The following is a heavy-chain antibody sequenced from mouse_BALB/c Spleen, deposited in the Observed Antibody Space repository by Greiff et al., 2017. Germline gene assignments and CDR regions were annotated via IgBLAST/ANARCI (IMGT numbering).Heavy chain of an antibody. CDR2: ISYSGST. D-gene: IGHD2-10*02. Sequence: EVKLMESGPSLVKPSQTLSLTCSVTGDSITSGYWNWIRKFPGNKLEYMGYISYSGSTYYNPSLKSRISITRDTSKNQYYLQLNSVTTEDTATYYCARRGYGNYAMDYWGQGTSVTVSS. CDR1: GDSITSGY. J-gene: IGHJ4*01. CDR3: ARRGYGNYAMDY. V-gene: IGHV3-8*02.